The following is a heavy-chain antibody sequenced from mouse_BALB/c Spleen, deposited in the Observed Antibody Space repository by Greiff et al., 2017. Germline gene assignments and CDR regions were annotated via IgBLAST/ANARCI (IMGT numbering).Heavy chain of an antibody. Sequence: VQLQQSGAELVKPGASVKLSCTASGFNIKDTYMHWVKQRPEQGLEWIGRIDPANGNTKYDPKFQGKATITADTSSNTAYLQLSSLTSEDTAVYYCARDRYDDYFDYWGQGTTLTVSS. CDR2: IDPANGNT. CDR3: ARDRYDDYFDY. D-gene: IGHD2-14*01. CDR1: GFNIKDTY. V-gene: IGHV14-3*02. J-gene: IGHJ2*01.